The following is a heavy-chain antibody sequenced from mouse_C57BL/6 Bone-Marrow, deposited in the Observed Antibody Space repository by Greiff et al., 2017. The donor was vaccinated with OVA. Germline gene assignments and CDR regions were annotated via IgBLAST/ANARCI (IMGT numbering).Heavy chain of an antibody. J-gene: IGHJ2*01. CDR1: GFTFSSYA. CDR2: ISDGGSYT. Sequence: MLVESGGGLVKPGGSLKLSCAASGFTFSSYAMSWVRQTPEKRLEWVATISDGGSYTYYPDNVKGRFTISRDNAKNNLYLQMSHLKSEDTAMYYCAREWLPLGYWGQGTTLTVSS. CDR3: AREWLPLGY. D-gene: IGHD2-2*01. V-gene: IGHV5-4*03.